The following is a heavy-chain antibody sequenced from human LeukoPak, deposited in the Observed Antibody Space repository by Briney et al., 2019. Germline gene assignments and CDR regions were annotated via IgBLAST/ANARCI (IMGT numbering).Heavy chain of an antibody. CDR1: GFTFSSYA. D-gene: IGHD1-26*01. CDR2: ISYDGSNK. V-gene: IGHV3-30-3*01. CDR3: ARQASKWELLGAFDI. Sequence: GGSLRLSCAASGFTFSSYAMHWVRQAPGKGLEWVAVISYDGSNKYYADSVKGRFTISRDNSKNTLYLQMNSLRAEDTAVYYCARQASKWELLGAFDIWGQGTMVTVSS. J-gene: IGHJ3*02.